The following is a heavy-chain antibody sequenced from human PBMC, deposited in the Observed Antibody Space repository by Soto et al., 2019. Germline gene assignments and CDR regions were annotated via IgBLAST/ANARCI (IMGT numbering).Heavy chain of an antibody. J-gene: IGHJ4*02. CDR2: IYYSGST. CDR1: GGSISSSTYY. Sequence: PSETLSLTCTVSGGSISSSTYYWGWIRQSPGKGLEWIGSIYYSGSTYYNPSLKSRVTISVDTSKNKLTLKLSSVTAADPAVYYCARRIVATETFDYWGQGTLVT. V-gene: IGHV4-39*01. CDR3: ARRIVATETFDY. D-gene: IGHD5-12*01.